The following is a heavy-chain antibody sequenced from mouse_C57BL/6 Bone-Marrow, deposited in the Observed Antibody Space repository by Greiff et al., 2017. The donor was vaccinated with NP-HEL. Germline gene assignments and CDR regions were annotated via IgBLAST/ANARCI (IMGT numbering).Heavy chain of an antibody. CDR2: IDPSDSYT. D-gene: IGHD2-1*01. CDR1: GYTFTSYW. V-gene: IGHV1-69*01. Sequence: QVQLQQSGAELVMPGASVKLSCKASGYTFTSYWMHWVKQRPGQGLEWIGEIDPSDSYTNYNQKFKGKSTLTVDKSSSTAYMQLSSLTSEDSAVYYCASWIYYGNYDAMDYWGQGTSVTVSS. J-gene: IGHJ4*01. CDR3: ASWIYYGNYDAMDY.